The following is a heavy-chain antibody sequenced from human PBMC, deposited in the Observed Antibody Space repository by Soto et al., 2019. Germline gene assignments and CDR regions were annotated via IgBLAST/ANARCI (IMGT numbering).Heavy chain of an antibody. J-gene: IGHJ4*02. V-gene: IGHV5-10-1*01. D-gene: IGHD1-20*01. Sequence: PGESLKISCKGSGYSFTTYWISWVRQMPGKALEWMGRIDPTDSYTNYSPSFQGHVSISVDKSISTAYLQWSSLKASDTSMYYCARLTGARDGFDYWGQGTLVTVSS. CDR2: IDPTDSYT. CDR1: GYSFTTYW. CDR3: ARLTGARDGFDY.